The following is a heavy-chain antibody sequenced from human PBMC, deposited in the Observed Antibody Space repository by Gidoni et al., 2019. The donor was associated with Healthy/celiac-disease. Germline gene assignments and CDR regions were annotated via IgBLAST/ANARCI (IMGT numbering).Heavy chain of an antibody. V-gene: IGHV1-18*01. J-gene: IGHJ6*02. CDR1: GYTFTSYG. Sequence: QVQLVQSGAEVKKPGASVKVSCKASGYTFTSYGISWVRQAPGQGLEWMGWISAYNGNTNYAQKLQGRVTTTTDTSTSTAYMELRSLRSDDTAVYYCATPGYCSGGSCGFYYYGMDVWGQGTTVTVSS. D-gene: IGHD2-15*01. CDR2: ISAYNGNT. CDR3: ATPGYCSGGSCGFYYYGMDV.